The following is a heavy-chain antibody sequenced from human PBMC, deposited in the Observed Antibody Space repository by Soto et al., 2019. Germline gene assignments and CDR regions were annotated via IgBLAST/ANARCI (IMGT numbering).Heavy chain of an antibody. J-gene: IGHJ5*02. V-gene: IGHV3-48*01. CDR2: ISSSSSTI. CDR1: GFTFSSYG. D-gene: IGHD6-13*01. CDR3: ARHPERIAQIGWFDP. Sequence: EVQLVESGGGLVQPGRSLRLSCAASGFTFSSYGMNWVRQAPGKGLEWVSYISSSSSTIYYADSVKGRFTISRDSAKNSLYLQMNSLRAEDTAVYYCARHPERIAQIGWFDPWGQGTLVTVSS.